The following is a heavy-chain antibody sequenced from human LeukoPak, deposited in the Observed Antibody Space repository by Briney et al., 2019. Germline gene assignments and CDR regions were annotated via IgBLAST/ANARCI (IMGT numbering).Heavy chain of an antibody. D-gene: IGHD3-22*01. V-gene: IGHV4-59*01. Sequence: SETLSLTCTVSGGSISSYYWSWIRQPPGKGLEWIGYIYYSGSTNYNPSLKSRVTISVDTSKNQFSLKLSSVTAADTAVYYCARSTQYYYDSSVGWYFDLWGRGTLVTVSS. CDR1: GGSISSYY. CDR3: ARSTQYYYDSSVGWYFDL. J-gene: IGHJ2*01. CDR2: IYYSGST.